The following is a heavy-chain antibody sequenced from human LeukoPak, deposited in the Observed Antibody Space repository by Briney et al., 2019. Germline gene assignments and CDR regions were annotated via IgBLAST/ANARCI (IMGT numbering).Heavy chain of an antibody. Sequence: GGSLRLSCAASGFTFSSYSMNWVRQAPGKGLEWVSFISSSSSYIYYADSVKGRFTISRDNAKNSLYLQMNSLRAEDTAVYYCARDVEGSGGNTHWGQGTLVTVSS. V-gene: IGHV3-21*01. CDR3: ARDVEGSGGNTH. J-gene: IGHJ4*02. CDR2: ISSSSSYI. CDR1: GFTFSSYS. D-gene: IGHD3-10*01.